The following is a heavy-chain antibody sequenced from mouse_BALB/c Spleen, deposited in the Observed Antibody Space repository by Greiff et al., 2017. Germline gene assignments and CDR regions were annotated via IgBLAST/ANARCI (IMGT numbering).Heavy chain of an antibody. V-gene: IGHV14-4*02. CDR2: IDPEIGDT. CDR1: GFNIKDYY. Sequence: VQLQQSGAELVRSGASVKLSCTASGFNIKDYYMHWVKQRPEQGLEWIGWIDPEIGDTEYAPKFQGKATMTADTSSNTAYLQLSSLTSEDTAVYYCIFMITSAWFAYWGQGTLVTVSA. J-gene: IGHJ3*01. D-gene: IGHD2-4*01. CDR3: IFMITSAWFAY.